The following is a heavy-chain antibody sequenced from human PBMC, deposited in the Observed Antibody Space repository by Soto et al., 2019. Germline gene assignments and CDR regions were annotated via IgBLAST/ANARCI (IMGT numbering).Heavy chain of an antibody. CDR3: ARERYQVISDGMDV. J-gene: IGHJ6*02. V-gene: IGHV1-2*02. Sequence: ASVKVSCKASGYTFTGYYVHWVREAPRQGLEWMGWINPETGGTSYAQNFQGRVTLSRDTSINTAYLEVSRLRFDDAAVYFCARERYQVISDGMDVWGQGTTVTVSS. CDR1: GYTFTGYY. CDR2: INPETGGT. D-gene: IGHD2-2*01.